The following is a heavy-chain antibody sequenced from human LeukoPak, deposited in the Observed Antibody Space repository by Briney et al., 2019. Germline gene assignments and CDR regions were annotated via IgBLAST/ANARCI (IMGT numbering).Heavy chain of an antibody. Sequence: PGGSLRLSCAASGFTFSSYWMSWVRQAPGKGLEWVANIKQDGSEKYYVDSVKGRFTISRDNAKNSLYLQMNSLRAEDTAVYYCARDDGVVPAALRRNWFDPWGQGTLVTVSS. CDR1: GFTFSSYW. D-gene: IGHD2-2*02. J-gene: IGHJ5*02. CDR2: IKQDGSEK. V-gene: IGHV3-7*01. CDR3: ARDDGVVPAALRRNWFDP.